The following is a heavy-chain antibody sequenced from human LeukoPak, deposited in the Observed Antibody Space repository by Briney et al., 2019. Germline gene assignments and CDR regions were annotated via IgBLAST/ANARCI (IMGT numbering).Heavy chain of an antibody. V-gene: IGHV4-59*01. CDR2: ISSSGST. J-gene: IGHJ4*02. Sequence: SETLSLTCTVSGDSFSSYHWSRLRQPPGKGLEWIGYISSSGSTSYNPSLESRVTISVDTSKNQFSLKLTSVTAADTAVYYCARVGRGDHTWGSYYCDHWGQGTLVSVSS. D-gene: IGHD3-16*01. CDR3: ARVGRGDHTWGSYYCDH. CDR1: GDSFSSYH.